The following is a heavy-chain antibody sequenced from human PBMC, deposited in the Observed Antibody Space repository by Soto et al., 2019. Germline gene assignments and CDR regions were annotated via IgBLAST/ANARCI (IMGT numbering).Heavy chain of an antibody. Sequence: SETLSLTCTVSCGSISSYYWSWIRQSPGKGLEWIGYIYYSGSTNYNPSLKSRVTISVDTSKNQFSLKLSSVTAADTAVYYCARRWGRTLDYWGQGTLVTVSP. V-gene: IGHV4-59*08. J-gene: IGHJ4*02. CDR2: IYYSGST. CDR3: ARRWGRTLDY. D-gene: IGHD1-26*01. CDR1: CGSISSYY.